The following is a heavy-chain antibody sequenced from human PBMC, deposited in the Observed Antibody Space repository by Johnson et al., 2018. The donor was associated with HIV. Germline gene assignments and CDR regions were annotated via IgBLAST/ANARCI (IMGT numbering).Heavy chain of an antibody. CDR3: ARSKDCSVGTCPDGLDI. D-gene: IGHD2-15*01. J-gene: IGHJ3*02. V-gene: IGHV3-66*01. Sequence: VQLVVSGGGLVQPGGSLRLSCVAPGFTCSSYAMSWVRQAPGKGLEWFSVLYSGGSTYYADSVKGRFTISRDNSKNTLYLQMNSQKAEDTAVYYCARSKDCSVGTCPDGLDIWGQGTMVIVSS. CDR1: GFTCSSYA. CDR2: LYSGGST.